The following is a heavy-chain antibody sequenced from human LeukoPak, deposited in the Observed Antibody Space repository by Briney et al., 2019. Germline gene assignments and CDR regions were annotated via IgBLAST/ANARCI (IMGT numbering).Heavy chain of an antibody. V-gene: IGHV4-59*08. J-gene: IGHJ5*02. CDR1: GGSISSYY. Sequence: SETLSLTCTVSGGSISSYYWSWIRQPPGKGLEWIGYIYYSGSTNYNPSLKSRVTISVDTSKNQFSLKLSFVTTADTAVYYCARALGYCSGGSCTRGYNWFDPWGQGTLVTVSS. CDR3: ARALGYCSGGSCTRGYNWFDP. CDR2: IYYSGST. D-gene: IGHD2-15*01.